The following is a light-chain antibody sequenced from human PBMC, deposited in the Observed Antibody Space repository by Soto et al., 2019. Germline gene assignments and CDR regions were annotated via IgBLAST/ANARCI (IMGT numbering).Light chain of an antibody. V-gene: IGKV3-20*01. CDR2: GAY. CDR1: QSVSSRN. J-gene: IGKJ2*01. Sequence: EIVLTQSPGAVSLSPGERATLSCRASQSVSSRNLAWYRQKPGQAPSLLIFGAYNRATGIPDRFSGSGSGTDFTLTISRLEPEDFAVYYCLRYGDSPPAYTFGQGTKLEIK. CDR3: LRYGDSPPAYT.